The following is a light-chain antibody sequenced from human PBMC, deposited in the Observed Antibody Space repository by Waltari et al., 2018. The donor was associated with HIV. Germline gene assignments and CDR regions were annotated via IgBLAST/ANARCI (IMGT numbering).Light chain of an antibody. CDR3: SSYTTSSTYV. CDR1: SSDVGAYDY. V-gene: IGLV2-14*03. J-gene: IGLJ1*01. Sequence: QSALTQPASVSGSPGQSITISXXGTSSDVGAYDYVSXYXQHPGQAPKLMIYDVNNRPSGVSHRFSGSKSATXXSLTISGLQAXDEADYXCSSYTTSSTYVFGTGTKVXVL. CDR2: DVN.